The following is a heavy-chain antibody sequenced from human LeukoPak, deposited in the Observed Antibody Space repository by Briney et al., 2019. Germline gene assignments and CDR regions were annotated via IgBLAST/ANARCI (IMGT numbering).Heavy chain of an antibody. CDR1: GLTFSSYW. Sequence: GGSLRLSCAASGLTFSSYWMHWVRQAPGKGLEWVAVISYDGSNKYYADSVKGRFTISRDKSKNTLYLQMNSLRAEDTAVYYCARDRGSSFDYFDYWGQGTLVNVSS. CDR3: ARDRGSSFDYFDY. V-gene: IGHV3-30-3*01. D-gene: IGHD3-3*01. J-gene: IGHJ4*02. CDR2: ISYDGSNK.